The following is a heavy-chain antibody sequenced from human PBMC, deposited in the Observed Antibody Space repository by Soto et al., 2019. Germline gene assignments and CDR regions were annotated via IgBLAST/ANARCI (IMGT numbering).Heavy chain of an antibody. CDR1: GYTFTRYP. Sequence: VKVSCKAFGYTFTRYPIHWVRQTPGQRLERMGYINAANGDTRYSHEFQGRVTFDRDASASTAYMQLSSLTSEDTAVYYCARKEYFGSGSFHFAYWGQGSLVTVSS. CDR3: ARKEYFGSGSFHFAY. CDR2: INAANGDT. V-gene: IGHV1-3*01. D-gene: IGHD3-10*01. J-gene: IGHJ4*02.